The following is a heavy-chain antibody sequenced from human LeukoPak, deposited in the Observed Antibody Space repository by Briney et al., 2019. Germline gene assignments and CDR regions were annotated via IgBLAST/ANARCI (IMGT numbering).Heavy chain of an antibody. CDR1: GFTFSSYW. Sequence: PGGSLRLSCAASGFTFSSYWMHWVRQAPGKGLVWVSRINSDGSSTSYADSVKGRFTISRDNAKNTLYLQMNSLRAEDTAVYYCARVEEDYYDSSGYGHYFDYWSQGTLVTVSS. CDR2: INSDGSST. CDR3: ARVEEDYYDSSGYGHYFDY. V-gene: IGHV3-74*01. D-gene: IGHD3-22*01. J-gene: IGHJ4*02.